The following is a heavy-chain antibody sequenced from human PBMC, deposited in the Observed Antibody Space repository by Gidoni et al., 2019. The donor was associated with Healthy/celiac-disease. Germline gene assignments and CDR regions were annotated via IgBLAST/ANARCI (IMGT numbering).Heavy chain of an antibody. CDR1: GFTFDDYA. Sequence: EVQLVESGGGLVQPGRSLRLSCAASGFTFDDYAMHWVRQAPGKGLEWVSGISWNSGSIGYADSVKGRFTISRDNAKISLYLQMNSLRAEDTALYYCAKDIGEYSSGRKYYYGMDVWGQGTTVTVSS. V-gene: IGHV3-9*01. D-gene: IGHD6-19*01. CDR3: AKDIGEYSSGRKYYYGMDV. J-gene: IGHJ6*02. CDR2: ISWNSGSI.